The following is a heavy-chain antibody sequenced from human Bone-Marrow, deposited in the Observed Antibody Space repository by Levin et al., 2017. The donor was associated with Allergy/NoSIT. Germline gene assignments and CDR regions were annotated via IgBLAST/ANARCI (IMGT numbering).Heavy chain of an antibody. CDR1: GGTFSSYA. J-gene: IGHJ5*02. CDR2: IIPILGIA. CDR3: ARDIHGWTSQWLNWFDP. Sequence: KISCKASGGTFSSYAISWVRQAPGQGLEWMGRIIPILGIANYAQKFQGRVTITADKSTSTAYMELSSLRSEDTAVYYCARDIHGWTSQWLNWFDPWGQGTLVTVSS. V-gene: IGHV1-69*04. D-gene: IGHD6-19*01.